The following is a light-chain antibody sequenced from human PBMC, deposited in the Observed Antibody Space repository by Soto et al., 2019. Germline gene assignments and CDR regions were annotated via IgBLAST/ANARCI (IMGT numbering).Light chain of an antibody. V-gene: IGLV2-14*01. CDR1: MRDIGAYNL. CDR3: SSYTDSSNYV. Sequence: QSVLTQPASVSGSPGQSITISCAGTMRDIGAYNLVSWYQQHPGKAPRLMIYQVTNRPSGVSNRFSGSRSGNTASLTISGLQAEDEADYYCSSYTDSSNYVFGTGTKVTVL. CDR2: QVT. J-gene: IGLJ1*01.